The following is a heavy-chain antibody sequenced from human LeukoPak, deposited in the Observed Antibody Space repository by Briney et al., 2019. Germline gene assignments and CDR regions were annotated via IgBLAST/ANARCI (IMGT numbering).Heavy chain of an antibody. CDR2: IYYSGST. Sequence: PSETLSLTCTVSGGSISSYYWSWIRQPPGKGLEWIGYIYYSGSTNYNPSLKSRVTISVDTSKNQFSLKLSSVTAADTAVYYCAREGYCSSTSCLVDYWGQGTLVTVSS. J-gene: IGHJ4*02. CDR1: GGSISSYY. D-gene: IGHD2-2*01. V-gene: IGHV4-59*12. CDR3: AREGYCSSTSCLVDY.